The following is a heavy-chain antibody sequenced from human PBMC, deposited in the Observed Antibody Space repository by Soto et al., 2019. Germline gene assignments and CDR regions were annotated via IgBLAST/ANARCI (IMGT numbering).Heavy chain of an antibody. J-gene: IGHJ4*02. D-gene: IGHD3-3*01. V-gene: IGHV4-59*01. CDR3: ARLARDYDFWSGYSDRYYFDY. CDR1: GGSISSYY. Sequence: NPSETLSFTXTVSGGSISSYYWSWIRQPPGKGLEWIGYIYYSGSTNYNPSLKSRVTISVDTSKNQFSLKLSSVTAADTAVYYCARLARDYDFWSGYSDRYYFDYWGQGTLVTVSS. CDR2: IYYSGST.